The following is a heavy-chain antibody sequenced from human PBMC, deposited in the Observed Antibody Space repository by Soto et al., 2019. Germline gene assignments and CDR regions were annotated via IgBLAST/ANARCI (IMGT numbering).Heavy chain of an antibody. V-gene: IGHV3-15*07. J-gene: IGHJ6*02. CDR2: IKTSADGGAT. CDR1: GSTFNTAW. Sequence: EVQLVESGGGLVKPGGSLRLSCAASGSTFNTAWMNWVRQAPGEGLEWVGRIKTSADGGATDYAAPVQGRFTISRDDSKNALYLHMNSLKTEDTAVYYCTTGSVEGVWGQGTTVTVSS. D-gene: IGHD2-15*01. CDR3: TTGSVEGV.